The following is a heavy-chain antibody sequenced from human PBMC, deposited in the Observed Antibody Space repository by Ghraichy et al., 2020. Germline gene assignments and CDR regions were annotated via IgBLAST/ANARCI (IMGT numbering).Heavy chain of an antibody. CDR1: GFIFSNNG. J-gene: IGHJ3*01. CDR2: MRYDGTNN. CDR3: GKDYTWAIDF. Sequence: GGSPRLSCVTSGFIFSNNGMHWVRQAPGKGLEWVALMRYDGTNNYYADSVKGRFTVSRDTSTNTLYLHMSSLRPEDTAVYYCGKDYTWAIDFWGQGTMVTVSS. D-gene: IGHD7-27*01. V-gene: IGHV3-30*02.